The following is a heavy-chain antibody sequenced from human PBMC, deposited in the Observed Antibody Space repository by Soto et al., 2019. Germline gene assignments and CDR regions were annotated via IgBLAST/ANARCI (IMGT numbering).Heavy chain of an antibody. J-gene: IGHJ4*02. Sequence: VQLVQSGAEVKKPGSSVKVSCKASGGTFSSYAISWVRQAPGQGLEWMGGIIPIFGTANYAQKFQGRVTITADKSTSTAYMELSSLRSEDTAVYYCARGGVTIFGVVIIPSYYFDYWGQGTLVTVSS. D-gene: IGHD3-3*01. CDR1: GGTFSSYA. V-gene: IGHV1-69*06. CDR2: IIPIFGTA. CDR3: ARGGVTIFGVVIIPSYYFDY.